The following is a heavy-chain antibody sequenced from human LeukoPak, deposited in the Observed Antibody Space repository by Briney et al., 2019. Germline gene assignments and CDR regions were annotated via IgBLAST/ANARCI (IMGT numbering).Heavy chain of an antibody. V-gene: IGHV3-7*01. CDR3: ARESNIPVFDY. Sequence: GGSLRLSCAASGFTFSSYWMSWVRQAPGKGLEWVANIKQDGSEKYYVDSVKGRFTISRDNAKNSLYLQMNSLGAEDTAVYYCARESNIPVFDYWGQGTLVTASS. CDR1: GFTFSSYW. CDR2: IKQDGSEK. J-gene: IGHJ4*02. D-gene: IGHD2/OR15-2a*01.